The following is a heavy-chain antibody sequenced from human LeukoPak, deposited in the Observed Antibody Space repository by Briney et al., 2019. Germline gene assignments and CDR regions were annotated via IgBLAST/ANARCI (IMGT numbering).Heavy chain of an antibody. Sequence: GGSLRLSCAASGFTFSSYWMSWVRQAPGKGLEWVASIKQDGSEKYYVDSVKGRFTISRDNAKNSLYLQMNSLRAEDTAVYYCARDWVPPSDAFDIWGQGTMVTVSS. CDR2: IKQDGSEK. CDR1: GFTFSSYW. CDR3: ARDWVPPSDAFDI. J-gene: IGHJ3*02. D-gene: IGHD1-1*01. V-gene: IGHV3-7*04.